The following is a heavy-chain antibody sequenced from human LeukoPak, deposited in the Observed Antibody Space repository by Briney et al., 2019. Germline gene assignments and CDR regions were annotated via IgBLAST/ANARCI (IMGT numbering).Heavy chain of an antibody. Sequence: GGSLRLSCAASGFTFSSYGMHWDRQAPGKGLEWVAAISSDGSNKYYADSVKGRFTISRDNSKNTLYLQMNSLRAEDTAVYYCAKVRSMVRGVIRPPDYWGQGTLVTVSS. CDR2: ISSDGSNK. J-gene: IGHJ4*02. CDR3: AKVRSMVRGVIRPPDY. V-gene: IGHV3-30*18. CDR1: GFTFSSYG. D-gene: IGHD3-10*01.